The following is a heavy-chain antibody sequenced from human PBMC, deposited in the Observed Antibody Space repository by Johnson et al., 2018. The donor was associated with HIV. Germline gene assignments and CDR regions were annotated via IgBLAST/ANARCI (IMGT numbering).Heavy chain of an antibody. Sequence: QMLLVESGGGLVQPGGSLRVSCAASGFTFSSYAMSWVRQAPGKGLEWVAVISYDGSNKYYADSVKGRFTISRDNTKNSLYLQMNSLRAEDTAVYYCARDVKVCAFDIWGQGTMVTVSS. CDR2: ISYDGSNK. D-gene: IGHD3-16*01. CDR1: GFTFSSYA. J-gene: IGHJ3*02. V-gene: IGHV3-30*04. CDR3: ARDVKVCAFDI.